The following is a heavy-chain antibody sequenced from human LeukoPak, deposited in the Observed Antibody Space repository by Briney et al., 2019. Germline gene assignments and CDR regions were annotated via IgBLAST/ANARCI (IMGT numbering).Heavy chain of an antibody. D-gene: IGHD3-3*01. CDR1: GYTFTSYA. CDR3: ARDRDYDFWSGYYYYYYGMDV. CDR2: INAGNGNT. V-gene: IGHV1-3*01. J-gene: IGHJ6*02. Sequence: GASVKVSCKASGYTFTSYAMHWVRQAPGQRLEWMGWINAGNGNTKYSQKFQGRVTITRDTSASTAYMELSSLRSEDTAVYYCARDRDYDFWSGYYYYYYGMDVWGQGTTVTVSS.